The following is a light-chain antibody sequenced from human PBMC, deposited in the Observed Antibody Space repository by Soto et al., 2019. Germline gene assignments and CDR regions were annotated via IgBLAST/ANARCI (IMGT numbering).Light chain of an antibody. V-gene: IGLV2-8*01. J-gene: IGLJ1*01. CDR3: SAYAGSSNV. CDR1: SSDVGGYNY. Sequence: QSALTQPPSASGSPGQSAAISCTGTSSDVGGYNYVSWYQQHPGKPPKLMIYEVNKRPSGVPDRFSGSKSGNTASLTVSGLQAEDEADYYCSAYAGSSNVFGTGTKVTVL. CDR2: EVN.